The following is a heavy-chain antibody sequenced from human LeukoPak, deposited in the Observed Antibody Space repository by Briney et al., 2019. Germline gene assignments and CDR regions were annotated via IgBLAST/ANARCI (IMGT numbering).Heavy chain of an antibody. V-gene: IGHV4-4*07. CDR1: GGSITGFF. CDR3: ARVATPDVSSPLDF. Sequence: SETLSLACAVSGGSITGFFWTWIRQPAGEGLQYIGRIFSSGGANYNPSLQSRVAMSVDTSQNLFTLKLTSVTAADTAVYFCARVATPDVSSPLDFWGQGILVTVSS. D-gene: IGHD6-19*01. CDR2: IFSSGGA. J-gene: IGHJ4*02.